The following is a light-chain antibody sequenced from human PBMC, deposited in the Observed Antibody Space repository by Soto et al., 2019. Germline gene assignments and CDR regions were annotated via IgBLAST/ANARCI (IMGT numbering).Light chain of an antibody. V-gene: IGKV1-12*01. Sequence: DIQLTQSPSSVSASVGDRVAISCRASQDITNRLAWYQQKPGKAPELLLYSASSLQHGASSRFSGSGSGTDFALTFSVLQPGDVAISCCQQAFSFPITFGQGTRLDIK. CDR2: SAS. J-gene: IGKJ5*01. CDR1: QDITNR. CDR3: QQAFSFPIT.